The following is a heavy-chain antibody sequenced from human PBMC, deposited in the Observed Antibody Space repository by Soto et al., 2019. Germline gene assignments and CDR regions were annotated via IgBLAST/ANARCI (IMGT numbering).Heavy chain of an antibody. CDR1: GGSISSSSYY. CDR2: IYYSGST. CDR3: AGERHYYYGMDV. J-gene: IGHJ6*02. Sequence: SETLSLTCTVSGGSISSSSYYWGWIRQPPGKGLEGIGSIYYSGSTYYNPSLKSRVTISVDTSKNQFYLKLSSVTAADTAVYYGAGERHYYYGMDVWGQGTTVTVSS. V-gene: IGHV4-39*07. D-gene: IGHD1-1*01.